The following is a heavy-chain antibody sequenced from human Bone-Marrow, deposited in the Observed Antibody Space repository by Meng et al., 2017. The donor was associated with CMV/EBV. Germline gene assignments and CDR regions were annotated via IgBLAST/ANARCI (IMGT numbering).Heavy chain of an antibody. J-gene: IGHJ6*02. CDR1: GFTLSSCA. CDR2: ISYDGSNK. CDR3: ARGGNFLTWGMDV. D-gene: IGHD3-9*01. Sequence: GESLKISCAASGFTLSSCAMHWVRQAPGRGLQWVAVISYDGSNKYYADSVKGRFTISRDNSKNTLSLQMNSLRADDTAVYYCARGGNFLTWGMDVWGQGTTVTVSS. V-gene: IGHV3-30*04.